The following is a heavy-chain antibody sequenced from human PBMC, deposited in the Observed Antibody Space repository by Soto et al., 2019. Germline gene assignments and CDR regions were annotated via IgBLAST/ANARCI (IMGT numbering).Heavy chain of an antibody. D-gene: IGHD3-3*01. CDR3: ARTEDFDYDYYGMDV. CDR1: GYTFTSYG. CDR2: ISAYNGNT. Sequence: QVQLVQSGAEVKKPGASVKVSCKASGYTFTSYGISWVRQAPGQGLEWMGWISAYNGNTNYAQKTQGRLTMSTDTSTSTAYMELRCLRSDDTAVYYCARTEDFDYDYYGMDVWGQGTTVTVSS. J-gene: IGHJ6*01. V-gene: IGHV1-18*04.